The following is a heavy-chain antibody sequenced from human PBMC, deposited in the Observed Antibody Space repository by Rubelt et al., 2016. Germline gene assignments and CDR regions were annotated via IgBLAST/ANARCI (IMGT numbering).Heavy chain of an antibody. CDR2: DKAGNGKT. J-gene: IGHJ2*01. CDR3: ARSKDTAMVTDADWYFDL. CDR1: GYTFTSYA. Sequence: QVQLVQSGAEVKKPGASVKVSCKASGYTFTSYAMHWVRQAPGQRIEWMGGDKAGNGKTKYAQKFPGRVTITRDTSASTAYLELSSLRSEDTAVYYCARSKDTAMVTDADWYFDLWGRGTLVTVSS. D-gene: IGHD5-18*01. V-gene: IGHV1-3*01.